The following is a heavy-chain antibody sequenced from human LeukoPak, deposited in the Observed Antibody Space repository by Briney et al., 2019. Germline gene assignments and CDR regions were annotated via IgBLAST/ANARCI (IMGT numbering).Heavy chain of an antibody. CDR3: LRDRDWNYSFDY. D-gene: IGHD1-7*01. CDR1: GFTLCVYG. CDR2: TWSDGGNK. V-gene: IGHV3-33*01. J-gene: IGHJ4*02. Sequence: GGSLRLSCAAPGFTLCVYGMHCVRQAPDKGREWGAVTWSDGGNKLYANSVKGRYTISRDNSTNTLYLQMNTVRDENTPVYYCLRDRDWNYSFDYWGQGTLVSVSS.